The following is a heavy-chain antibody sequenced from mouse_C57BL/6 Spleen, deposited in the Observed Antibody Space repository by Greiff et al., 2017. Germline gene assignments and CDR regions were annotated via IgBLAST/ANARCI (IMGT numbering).Heavy chain of an antibody. V-gene: IGHV1-81*01. CDR2: IYPRSGNT. D-gene: IGHD3-1*01. J-gene: IGHJ1*03. CDR3: ARGGLRDWYFDV. Sequence: VQVVESGAELARPGASVKLSCKASGYTFTSYGISWVKQRTGQGLEWIGEIYPRSGNTYYNEKFKGKATLTADKSSSTAYMELRSLTSEDSAVYFCARGGLRDWYFDVWGTGTPVTVSS. CDR1: GYTFTSYG.